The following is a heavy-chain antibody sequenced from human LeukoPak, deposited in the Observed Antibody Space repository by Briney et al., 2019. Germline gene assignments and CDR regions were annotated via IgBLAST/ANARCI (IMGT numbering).Heavy chain of an antibody. Sequence: ASVKVSCKASGGTFSSYAISWVRQAPGQGLEWMGGIIPIFGTANYAQKFQGRVTITADESTSTAYMELRSLRSDDTAVYYCARGMYSSSWYPYGYWGQGTLVTVSS. CDR1: GGTFSSYA. D-gene: IGHD6-13*01. CDR3: ARGMYSSSWYPYGY. CDR2: IIPIFGTA. V-gene: IGHV1-69*13. J-gene: IGHJ4*02.